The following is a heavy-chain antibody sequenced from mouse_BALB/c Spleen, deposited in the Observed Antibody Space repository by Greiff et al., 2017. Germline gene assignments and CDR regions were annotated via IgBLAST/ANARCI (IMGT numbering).Heavy chain of an antibody. V-gene: IGHV5-12-1*01. D-gene: IGHD1-1*01. CDR3: ARVYGSSYYFDY. CDR2: ISSGGGST. CDR1: GFAFSSYD. J-gene: IGHJ2*01. Sequence: EVQLVESGGGLVKPGGSLTLSCAASGFAFSSYDMSWVRQTPGKRLEWVGYISSGGGSTYYSDTVKGRFTIYRDNAKNTLYMQMSSLKSEDTAMYYCARVYGSSYYFDYWGQGTTLTVSA.